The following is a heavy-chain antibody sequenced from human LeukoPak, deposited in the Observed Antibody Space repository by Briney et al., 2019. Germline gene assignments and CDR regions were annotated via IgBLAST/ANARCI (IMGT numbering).Heavy chain of an antibody. CDR2: INPNSGGT. Sequence: ASVKVSCKASGYTFTGYYMHWVRQAPGQGLEWMGWINPNSGGTNYAQKFQGRVTMTRDTSISTAYMELSRLRSDDTAVYYGALVDTAMVNFDYWGQGTLVTVSS. CDR1: GYTFTGYY. D-gene: IGHD5-18*01. J-gene: IGHJ4*02. V-gene: IGHV1-2*02. CDR3: ALVDTAMVNFDY.